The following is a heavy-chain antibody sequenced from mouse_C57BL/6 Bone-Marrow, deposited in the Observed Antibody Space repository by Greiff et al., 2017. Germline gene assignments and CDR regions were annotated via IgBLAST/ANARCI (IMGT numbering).Heavy chain of an antibody. CDR1: GYSITSGYY. Sequence: EVQLQQSGPGLVKPSQSLSLTCSVTGYSITSGYYWNWIRQFPGNKLEWMGYISYDGSNNYNPSLKNRISITRDTSKNQFFLKLTSVTTEDTATSSAVVKSYYAMDYWGQGTSVTVSS. CDR2: ISYDGSN. J-gene: IGHJ4*01. V-gene: IGHV3-6*01. CDR3: VVKSYYAMDY. D-gene: IGHD1-1*01.